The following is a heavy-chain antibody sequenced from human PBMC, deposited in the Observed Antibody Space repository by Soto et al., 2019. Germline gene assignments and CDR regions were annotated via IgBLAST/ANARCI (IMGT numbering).Heavy chain of an antibody. D-gene: IGHD5-12*01. V-gene: IGHV1-46*03. CDR1: GYTFTSYY. Sequence: SVKVSCKASGYTFTSYYMHWVRQAPGQGLEWMGIINPSGGSTSYAQKSQGRVTMTRDTSTSTVYMELSSLRSEDTAVYYCARGGVEHSGYDFPPDFDYWGQGTLVTVSS. CDR2: INPSGGST. J-gene: IGHJ4*02. CDR3: ARGGVEHSGYDFPPDFDY.